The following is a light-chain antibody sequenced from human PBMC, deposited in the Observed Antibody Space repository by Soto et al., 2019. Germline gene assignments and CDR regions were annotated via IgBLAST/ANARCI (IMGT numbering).Light chain of an antibody. V-gene: IGKV3-20*01. CDR3: QHYAHNSPIT. CDR1: QSVSSSS. Sequence: EIVLTQSPGTLSLSPGERATLSCRASQSVSSSSLAWYQQKRGQAPRLLIHDASSRATGIPDRFSGSGSGTDFTLTISRLEPEDFALYYCQHYAHNSPITFGQGTRLEIK. CDR2: DAS. J-gene: IGKJ5*01.